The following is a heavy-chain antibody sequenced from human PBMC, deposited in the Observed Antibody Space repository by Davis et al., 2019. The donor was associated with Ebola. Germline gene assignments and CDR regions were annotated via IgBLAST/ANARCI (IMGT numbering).Heavy chain of an antibody. D-gene: IGHD3-3*01. CDR2: INPSGGST. J-gene: IGHJ6*02. Sequence: ASVKVSCKASGYTFTSYYMHWVRQAPGQGLEWMGIINPSGGSTSYAQKFQGRVTMTRDTSISTAYMELSRLRSDDTAVYYCARKTIFGVDSGDGYYGMDVWGQGTTVTVSS. CDR3: ARKTIFGVDSGDGYYGMDV. V-gene: IGHV1-46*01. CDR1: GYTFTSYY.